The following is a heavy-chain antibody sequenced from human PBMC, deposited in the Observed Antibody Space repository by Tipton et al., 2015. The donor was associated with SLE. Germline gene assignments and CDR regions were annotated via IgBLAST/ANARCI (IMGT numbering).Heavy chain of an antibody. CDR3: AKAIGSHWYFDL. V-gene: IGHV3-30*02. Sequence: QLVQSGGGVVQPGGSLRLSCAASGFTFSSYGMHWVRQAPGKGLEWVAFIRYDGSNKYYADSVKGRFTISRDNSKNTLYLQMNSLRAEDTAVYYCAKAIGSHWYFDLWGRGTLVTVSS. J-gene: IGHJ2*01. D-gene: IGHD3-22*01. CDR1: GFTFSSYG. CDR2: IRYDGSNK.